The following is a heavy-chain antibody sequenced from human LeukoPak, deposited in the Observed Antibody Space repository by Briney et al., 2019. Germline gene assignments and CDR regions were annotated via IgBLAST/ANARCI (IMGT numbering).Heavy chain of an antibody. CDR3: ARDRPGIAAAALDY. Sequence: GGSLRLSCAASRFTFSTYAMSWVRQAPGKGLEWVSSISSSSSYIYYADSVKGRFTISRDNAKNSLYLQMNSLRAEDTAVYYCARDRPGIAAAALDYWGQGTLVTVSS. J-gene: IGHJ4*02. CDR1: RFTFSTYA. V-gene: IGHV3-21*01. D-gene: IGHD6-13*01. CDR2: ISSSSSYI.